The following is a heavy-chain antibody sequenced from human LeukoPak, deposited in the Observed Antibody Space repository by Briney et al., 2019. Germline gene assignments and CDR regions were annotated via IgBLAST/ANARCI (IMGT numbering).Heavy chain of an antibody. CDR3: ARDISSSGWLDP. CDR1: GFTFSSYS. V-gene: IGHV3-21*01. J-gene: IGHJ5*02. Sequence: GGSLRLSCAASGFTFSSYSMNWVRQAPGKGLEWVSSISSSSSYIYYADSVKGRFTISRDNAKNPLYLQMNSLRAEDTAVYYCARDISSSGWLDPWGQGTLVTVSP. CDR2: ISSSSSYI. D-gene: IGHD6-19*01.